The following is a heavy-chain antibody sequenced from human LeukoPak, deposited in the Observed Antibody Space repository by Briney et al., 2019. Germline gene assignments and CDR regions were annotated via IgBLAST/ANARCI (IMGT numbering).Heavy chain of an antibody. D-gene: IGHD3-22*01. V-gene: IGHV3-23*01. J-gene: IGHJ3*02. CDR3: AKDFYYDSSGYPYAFDI. CDR2: ISGSGGST. CDR1: GFTFSGYA. Sequence: QPGGSLRLSCAASGFTFSGYAMSWVRPAPGKGLEWVSTISGSGGSTYYADSVKGRFTISRDNSKNTLYLQMNSLRAEDMAVYYCAKDFYYDSSGYPYAFDIRGQGTMVTVSS.